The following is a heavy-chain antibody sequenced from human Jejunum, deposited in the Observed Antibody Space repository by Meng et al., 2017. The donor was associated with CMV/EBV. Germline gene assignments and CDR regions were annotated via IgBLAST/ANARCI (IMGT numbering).Heavy chain of an antibody. J-gene: IGHJ4*02. D-gene: IGHD3-3*01. CDR3: AKPLSPYDFWSGTDY. V-gene: IGHV3-9*01. Sequence: GFTFDDYAMHCVRQAPGKGLEWVSGISWNSGTIDYADSVKGRFTISRDNAKNSLYLQMNSLRVEDTAFYYCAKPLSPYDFWSGTDYWGQGTLVTVSS. CDR2: ISWNSGTI. CDR1: GFTFDDYA.